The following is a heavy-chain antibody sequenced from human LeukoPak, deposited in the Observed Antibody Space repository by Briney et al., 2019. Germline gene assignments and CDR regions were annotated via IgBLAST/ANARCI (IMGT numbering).Heavy chain of an antibody. CDR3: ARGGITMVRGARNWFDP. CDR1: GGSFSGYY. CDR2: INHSGST. V-gene: IGHV4-34*01. D-gene: IGHD3-10*01. Sequence: SETLSLTCAVYGGSFSGYYWSWIRQPPGKGLEWIGEINHSGSTNYNPSLKSRVTISVDTSKNQFSLKLSSVTAADTAVYYCARGGITMVRGARNWFDPWGQGTLVTVSS. J-gene: IGHJ5*02.